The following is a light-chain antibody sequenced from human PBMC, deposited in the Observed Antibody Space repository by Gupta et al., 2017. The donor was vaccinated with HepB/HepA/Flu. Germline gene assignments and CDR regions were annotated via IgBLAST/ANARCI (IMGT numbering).Light chain of an antibody. Sequence: SYELTQPLSLLVHPGRTASITRCGDKLGVKYVCWYQQKPGQSPVFVIYQDNKQPSGSPERFSGANSGNTATLTISGTQAMDDADYYCQAWDSSTAHVVFGGGTKLTVL. CDR1: KLGVKY. CDR3: QAWDSSTAHVV. V-gene: IGLV3-1*01. CDR2: QDN. J-gene: IGLJ2*01.